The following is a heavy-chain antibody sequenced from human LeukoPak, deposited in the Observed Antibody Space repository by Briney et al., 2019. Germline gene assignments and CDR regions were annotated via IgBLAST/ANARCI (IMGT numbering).Heavy chain of an antibody. J-gene: IGHJ4*02. CDR3: ARAADHHEGFDY. CDR1: GFSFSRFW. Sequence: GGSLRLSCAASGFSFSRFWMNWVRQAPGKGLEWVANIKRDGGEKYYVDSVKGRFTISRDNAKNSLYLQMNTMRAEDTAVYYCARAADHHEGFDYWGQGTLVTVSS. V-gene: IGHV3-7*02. CDR2: IKRDGGEK.